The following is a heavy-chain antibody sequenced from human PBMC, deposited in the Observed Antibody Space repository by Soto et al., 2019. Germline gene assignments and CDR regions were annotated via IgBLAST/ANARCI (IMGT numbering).Heavy chain of an antibody. V-gene: IGHV1-18*04. J-gene: IGHJ3*02. CDR1: GYTFTSYG. Sequence: ASVKVSCKASGYTFTSYGISWVRQAPGQGLEWMGWISAYNGNTNYAQKLQGRVTMTTDTSTSTAYMELRSLRSDDTAVYYCARDYYDSSGYYYNDAFDIWGQGTMVTVSS. CDR2: ISAYNGNT. CDR3: ARDYYDSSGYYYNDAFDI. D-gene: IGHD3-22*01.